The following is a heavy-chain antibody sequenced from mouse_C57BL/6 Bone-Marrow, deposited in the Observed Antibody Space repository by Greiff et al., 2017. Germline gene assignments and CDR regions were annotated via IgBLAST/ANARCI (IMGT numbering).Heavy chain of an antibody. CDR1: GFNIKDDY. CDR2: IDPEDGET. CDR3: SRSLIYYGTNY. Sequence: VQLQQSGAELVKPGASVKLSCTASGFNIKDDYIHWVKQRTEQGLEWIGRIDPEDGETKYAPKFQDKATITADTSSNSAYMQLRCLTSEDTAVYSFSRSLIYYGTNYWGQGTTLTVSS. D-gene: IGHD1-1*01. J-gene: IGHJ2*01. V-gene: IGHV14-2*01.